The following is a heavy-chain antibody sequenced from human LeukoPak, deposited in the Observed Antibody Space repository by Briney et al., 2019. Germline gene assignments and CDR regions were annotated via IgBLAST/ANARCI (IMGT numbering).Heavy chain of an antibody. Sequence: SETLSLTCAVYGGSFSGYYWSWIRQPPGKGLEWIGEINHSGSTNYNPSLKSRVTISVDTSKNQFSLKLSSVTAADTAVYYCARGTVDTMVRGAGQYFDYWGQGTLVTVSS. J-gene: IGHJ4*02. CDR1: GGSFSGYY. V-gene: IGHV4-34*01. CDR2: INHSGST. CDR3: ARGTVDTMVRGAGQYFDY. D-gene: IGHD3-10*01.